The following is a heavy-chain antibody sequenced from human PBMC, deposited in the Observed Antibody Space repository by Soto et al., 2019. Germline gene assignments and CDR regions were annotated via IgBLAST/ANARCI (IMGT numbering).Heavy chain of an antibody. D-gene: IGHD6-19*01. CDR1: GFTFSTYS. J-gene: IGHJ4*02. Sequence: EVQLVESGGGLVKPGGSLRLSCAASGFTFSTYSMNWVRQAPGKGLEWVSSISSSSSYIYYADSVKGRFTISRDNARNSLYLRMNSLRAEDTAVYYCAREGSSGWYFDYWGQGTLVTVSS. CDR3: AREGSSGWYFDY. V-gene: IGHV3-21*02. CDR2: ISSSSSYI.